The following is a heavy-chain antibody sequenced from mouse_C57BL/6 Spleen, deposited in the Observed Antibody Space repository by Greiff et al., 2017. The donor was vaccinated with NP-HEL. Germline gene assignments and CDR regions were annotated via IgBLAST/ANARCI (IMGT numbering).Heavy chain of an antibody. D-gene: IGHD1-1*02. J-gene: IGHJ4*01. CDR1: GYTFTSYW. Sequence: QVQLQQPGAELVRPGTSVKLSCKASGYTFTSYWMHWVKQRPGQGLEWIGVIDPSDSYTNYNQKFKGKATLTVDTSSSTAYMQLSSLTSEDSAVYYCARSEGYGPSYAMDYWGQGTSVTVSA. CDR3: ARSEGYGPSYAMDY. V-gene: IGHV1-59*01. CDR2: IDPSDSYT.